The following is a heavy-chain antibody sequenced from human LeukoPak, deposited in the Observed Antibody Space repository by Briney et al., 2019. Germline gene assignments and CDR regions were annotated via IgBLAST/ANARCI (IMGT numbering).Heavy chain of an antibody. V-gene: IGHV1-69*13. CDR2: IIPIFGTA. D-gene: IGHD2-21*02. Sequence: GASGKVSCKASGGSCSSYAIGWVRQATGQWLEWMGGIIPIFGTANYAQKFQGRVTITADESTSTAYMALSSLRSEDTAVYYCAATLAYCGGDCYSDYWGQGTLVTVSS. CDR1: GGSCSSYA. CDR3: AATLAYCGGDCYSDY. J-gene: IGHJ4*02.